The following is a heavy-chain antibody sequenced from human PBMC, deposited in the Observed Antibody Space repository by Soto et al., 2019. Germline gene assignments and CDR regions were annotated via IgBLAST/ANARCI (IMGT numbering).Heavy chain of an antibody. D-gene: IGHD2-2*01. CDR3: AKEYCASTSCNFDH. J-gene: IGHJ4*02. CDR1: GFTFSNYA. Sequence: EVQLLESGGGLVQPGGSLRLSCAASGFTFSNYAMSWVRQAPGKGLEWVSAISGSGASTYYADSVKGRFTISRDNSKNTLYMQMNSLRAEDTAVYYCAKEYCASTSCNFDHWGQGTLVTVSS. V-gene: IGHV3-23*01. CDR2: ISGSGAST.